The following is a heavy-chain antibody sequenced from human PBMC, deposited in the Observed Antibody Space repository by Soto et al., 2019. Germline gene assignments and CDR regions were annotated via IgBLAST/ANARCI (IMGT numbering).Heavy chain of an antibody. CDR1: GFTFSSYG. Sequence: PGGSLRLSCAASGFTFSSYGMHWVRQAPGKGLEWVAVISYDGSNKYYADSVKGRFTISRDNSKNTLYLQMNSLRAEDTAVYYCAKCTRTGRVVPAAMSRSLGDYYYYVMAVWGQGTTVTVSS. CDR3: AKCTRTGRVVPAAMSRSLGDYYYYVMAV. J-gene: IGHJ6*02. D-gene: IGHD2-2*01. CDR2: ISYDGSNK. V-gene: IGHV3-30*18.